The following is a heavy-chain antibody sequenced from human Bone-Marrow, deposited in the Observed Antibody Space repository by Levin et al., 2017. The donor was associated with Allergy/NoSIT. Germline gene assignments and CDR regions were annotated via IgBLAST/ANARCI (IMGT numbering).Heavy chain of an antibody. CDR2: ITSSSSYI. Sequence: KSGGSLRLSCAASGFTFSSYSMNWVRQAPGKGLDWVSSITSSSSYIYYADSVKGRFTISRDNAKNSLYLQMNSLRVEDTAVYYCARGLEYSGLSWGQGTLVTVSS. CDR3: ARGLEYSGLS. CDR1: GFTFSSYS. V-gene: IGHV3-21*01. J-gene: IGHJ5*02. D-gene: IGHD5-12*01.